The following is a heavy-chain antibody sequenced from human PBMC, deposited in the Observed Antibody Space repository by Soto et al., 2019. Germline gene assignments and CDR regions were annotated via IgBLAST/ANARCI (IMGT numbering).Heavy chain of an antibody. Sequence: QVQLVQSGAEVKKPGSSVKVSCKASGGTFSSYAISWVRQAPGQGLEWMGGIIPIFGTANYAQKFQGRVTLTEDESTSTAYMELSSLRSEDTAVYYCARLPKGGGARTYGMDVWGQGTTVTVSS. CDR3: ARLPKGGGARTYGMDV. CDR1: GGTFSSYA. D-gene: IGHD1-26*01. V-gene: IGHV1-69*01. J-gene: IGHJ6*02. CDR2: IIPIFGTA.